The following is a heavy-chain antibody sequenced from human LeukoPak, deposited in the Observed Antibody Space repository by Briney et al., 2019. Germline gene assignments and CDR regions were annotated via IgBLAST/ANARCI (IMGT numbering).Heavy chain of an antibody. Sequence: ASETLSLTCTVSGDSISSYYWSWIRQPAGKGLEWIGRIYTSGSTNYNPSLKSRVTMSVDTSKNQFSLKLSSVTAADTAVYYCARGGQRPLFDYWGQGTLVTVSS. J-gene: IGHJ4*02. V-gene: IGHV4-4*07. CDR3: ARGGQRPLFDY. CDR1: GDSISSYY. CDR2: IYTSGST. D-gene: IGHD3-16*01.